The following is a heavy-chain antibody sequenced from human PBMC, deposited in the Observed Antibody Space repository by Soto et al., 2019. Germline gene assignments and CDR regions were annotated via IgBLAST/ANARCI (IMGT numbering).Heavy chain of an antibody. CDR3: ARVILGYCSGGSCYSPYYYCYMDV. V-gene: IGHV1-8*01. Sequence: QVQLAQSGAEVKKPGASVKVSCKASGYTFTSYDINWVRQATGQGLEWMGWMNPNSGNTGYAQKFQGRVTMTRNTSISTAYMELSRLSSEDTAVYYCARVILGYCSGGSCYSPYYYCYMDVWGKGTTVTVSS. CDR1: GYTFTSYD. CDR2: MNPNSGNT. J-gene: IGHJ6*03. D-gene: IGHD2-15*01.